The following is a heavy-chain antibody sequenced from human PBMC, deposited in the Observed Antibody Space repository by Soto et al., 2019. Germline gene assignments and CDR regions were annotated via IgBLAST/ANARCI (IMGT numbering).Heavy chain of an antibody. CDR1: GFSVSTSGVG. CDR2: IYWDDDK. Sequence: QITLKESGPPLVKPTQTLTLTCTFSGFSVSTSGVGVAWIRQPPGKALEWLALIYWDDDKRYSPFLQSRVTIXQXXAKNQVVLTMTNMDPVDTATYYCAHKGGRGAGMDVWGQGTTVTVSS. V-gene: IGHV2-5*02. D-gene: IGHD2-15*01. J-gene: IGHJ6*02. CDR3: AHKGGRGAGMDV.